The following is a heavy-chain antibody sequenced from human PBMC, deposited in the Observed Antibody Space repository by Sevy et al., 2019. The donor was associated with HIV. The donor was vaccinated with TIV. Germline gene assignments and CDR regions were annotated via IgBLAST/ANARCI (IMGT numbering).Heavy chain of an antibody. D-gene: IGHD1-26*01. Sequence: SETLSLTCTVSGGSITSLYWNWIRQPPGKGLEWIAKIYYNGHITYNPSLKSRVTLPLDTSKNQFSLRLSSVTAADTAMYYCAGENAWGRGYSWGQGTLVTVSS. V-gene: IGHV4-59*08. CDR1: GGSITSLY. CDR2: IYYNGHI. J-gene: IGHJ4*02. CDR3: AGENAWGRGYS.